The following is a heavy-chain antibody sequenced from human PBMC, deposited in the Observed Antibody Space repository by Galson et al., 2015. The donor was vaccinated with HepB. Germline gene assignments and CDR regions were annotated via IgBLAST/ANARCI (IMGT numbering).Heavy chain of an antibody. CDR3: ARGPKLLLFQYYYGMDV. CDR2: INHSGST. V-gene: IGHV4-34*01. CDR1: GGSFSGYY. Sequence: SETLSLTCAVYGGSFSGYYWSWIRQPPGKGLEWIGEINHSGSTNYNPSLKSRVTISVDTSKNQFSLKLSSVTAADTAVYYCARGPKLLLFQYYYGMDVWGQGTTVTVSS. D-gene: IGHD2-15*01. J-gene: IGHJ6*02.